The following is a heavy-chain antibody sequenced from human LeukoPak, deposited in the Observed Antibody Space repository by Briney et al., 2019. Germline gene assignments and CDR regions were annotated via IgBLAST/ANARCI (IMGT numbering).Heavy chain of an antibody. CDR3: ARLKTPSYYYDSSGYYYFDY. CDR1: GGTFSSYA. Sequence: SVKVSCRASGGTFSSYAISWVRQAPGQGLEWMGGIIPIFGTANYAQKFQGRVTITTDESTSTAYMELSSLRSEDTAVYYCARLKTPSYYYDSSGYYYFDYWGQGTLVTVSS. V-gene: IGHV1-69*05. J-gene: IGHJ4*02. CDR2: IIPIFGTA. D-gene: IGHD3-22*01.